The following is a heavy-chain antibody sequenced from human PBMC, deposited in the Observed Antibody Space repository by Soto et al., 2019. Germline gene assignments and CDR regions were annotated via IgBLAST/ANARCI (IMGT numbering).Heavy chain of an antibody. V-gene: IGHV1-69*01. Sequence: QVQLVQSGAEVKKPGSSVKVSCKASGGTFSSYAISWVRQAPGQGLEWMGGIIPIFGTANYGQKFQGRVTNTADESRSTAYIELTSLRSEYTAVYYCARDMGDIVVVPAAMTNGMDVWGQGTTVTDSS. CDR3: ARDMGDIVVVPAAMTNGMDV. CDR1: GGTFSSYA. D-gene: IGHD2-2*01. J-gene: IGHJ6*02. CDR2: IIPIFGTA.